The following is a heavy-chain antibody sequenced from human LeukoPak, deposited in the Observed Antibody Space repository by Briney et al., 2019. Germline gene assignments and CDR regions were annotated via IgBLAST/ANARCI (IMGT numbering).Heavy chain of an antibody. CDR2: IDPSDSYT. J-gene: IGHJ4*02. V-gene: IGHV5-10-1*01. CDR3: ARSYSGYDYLDY. CDR1: GYSFPSYW. D-gene: IGHD5-12*01. Sequence: GESLRISCKGSGYSFPSYWFTWVRQMPGKGLEVMGRIDPSDSYTNYSPSFQGHVTISADKSISTAYLQWSSLKASDTAMYYCARSYSGYDYLDYWGQGTLVTVSS.